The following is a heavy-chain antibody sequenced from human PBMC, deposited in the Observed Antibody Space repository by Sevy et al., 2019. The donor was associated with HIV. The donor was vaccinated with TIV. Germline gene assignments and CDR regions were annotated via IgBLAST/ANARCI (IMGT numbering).Heavy chain of an antibody. CDR3: ARDGLSSGWLFDS. D-gene: IGHD6-19*01. CDR2: IWYDGSNN. Sequence: SLRLSCAASGFTFSSYGMHWVRQSPGKGLEWVAVIWYDGSNNYYADSVKGRFTISRDNSKNTLYLQMNSLRGEDTAVYYCARDGLSSGWLFDSWGQGTLVTVS. CDR1: GFTFSSYG. V-gene: IGHV3-33*01. J-gene: IGHJ4*02.